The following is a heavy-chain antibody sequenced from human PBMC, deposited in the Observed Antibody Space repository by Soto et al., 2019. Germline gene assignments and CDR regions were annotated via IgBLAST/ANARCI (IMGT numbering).Heavy chain of an antibody. D-gene: IGHD3-10*01. J-gene: IGHJ5*02. Sequence: ASETLSLTCTVSGGSISSGDYYWSWIRRPPGKGLEWIGYIYYSGSTYYNPSLKSRVTISVDTSKNQFSLKLSSVTAADTAVYYCARATVLLSLIWFDPWGQGTLVTVSS. CDR3: ARATVLLSLIWFDP. CDR1: GGSISSGDYY. CDR2: IYYSGST. V-gene: IGHV4-30-4*01.